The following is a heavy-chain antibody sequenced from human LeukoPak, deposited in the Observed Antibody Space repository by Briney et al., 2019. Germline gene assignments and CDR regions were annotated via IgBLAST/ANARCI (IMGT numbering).Heavy chain of an antibody. CDR2: IHYSGST. D-gene: IGHD3-9*01. J-gene: IGHJ4*02. Sequence: PSETLSLTCTVSGGSISSYYWSWIRQPPGKGLEWIGYIHYSGSTNYNHPSLKSRVAISADTSKNQFSLKLSSVTAADTAVYYCARLYYDILTFDYWGQGTLVTVSS. CDR3: ARLYYDILTFDY. CDR1: GGSISSYY. V-gene: IGHV4-59*01.